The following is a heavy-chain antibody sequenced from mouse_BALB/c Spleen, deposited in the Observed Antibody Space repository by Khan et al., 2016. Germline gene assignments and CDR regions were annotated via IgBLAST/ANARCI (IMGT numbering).Heavy chain of an antibody. Sequence: VQLQQSGPELVKPGASVKISCKASGYSFTDYFMNWVMQSHEKSLEWIGRINPYNGDTFYIQKFKDKATLTVDKSSTTAHMELRSLASEDSAVYYCARGESFDVWGAGTTVTVSS. CDR2: INPYNGDT. V-gene: IGHV1-20*02. CDR3: ARGESFDV. CDR1: GYSFTDYF. J-gene: IGHJ1*01.